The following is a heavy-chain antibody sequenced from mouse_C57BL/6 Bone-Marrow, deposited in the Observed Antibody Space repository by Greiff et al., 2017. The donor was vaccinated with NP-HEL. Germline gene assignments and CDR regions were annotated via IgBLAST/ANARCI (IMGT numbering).Heavy chain of an antibody. CDR3: TTSGSTPYYYAMDY. CDR1: GFNIKDYY. V-gene: IGHV14-1*01. D-gene: IGHD1-1*01. J-gene: IGHJ4*01. Sequence: VQLQQSGAELVRPGASVKLSCTASGFNIKDYYMHWVKQRPEQGLEWIGRIDPEDGDTESAPKVQGEATMTADPSSNTAYRQLSSLTSEDTAVYYCTTSGSTPYYYAMDYWGQGTSVTVSS. CDR2: IDPEDGDT.